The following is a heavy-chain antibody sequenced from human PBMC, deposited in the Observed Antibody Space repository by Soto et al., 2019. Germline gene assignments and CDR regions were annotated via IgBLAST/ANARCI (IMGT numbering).Heavy chain of an antibody. D-gene: IGHD2-21*01. J-gene: IGHJ5*02. V-gene: IGHV3-23*01. CDR1: GFTISTYA. CDR2: VTGSGGQI. Sequence: EVQLLESGGGLVQPGGSLRLSCAASGFTISTYAMTWVRQAPGKGLECVSGVTGSGGQIHYADSVKGRFTISKDNSKNTLYLQMSSLRGEDTALYYCAKDAVYNDGLWLMDSWGQGTLVTVSS. CDR3: AKDAVYNDGLWLMDS.